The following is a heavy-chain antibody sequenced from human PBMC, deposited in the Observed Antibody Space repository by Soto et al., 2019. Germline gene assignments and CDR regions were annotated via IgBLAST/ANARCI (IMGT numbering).Heavy chain of an antibody. J-gene: IGHJ4*02. CDR3: ERCSGTSGHLGSDY. D-gene: IGHD2-2*01. Sequence: GGSLRLSCAASGFSFSSYAMHWVRQAPGKGLEWVALISYDGTNKYYADSVKGRFTISRDNSKNTLNLQMNSLRAEDTAVYYCERCSGTSGHLGSDYWGQGTLVTVSS. V-gene: IGHV3-30-3*01. CDR2: ISYDGTNK. CDR1: GFSFSSYA.